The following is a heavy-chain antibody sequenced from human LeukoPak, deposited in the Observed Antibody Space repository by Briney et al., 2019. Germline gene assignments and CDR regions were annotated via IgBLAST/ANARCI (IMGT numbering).Heavy chain of an antibody. CDR1: GVSTTNGIYY. V-gene: IGHV4-39*01. CDR2: VHNVGST. J-gene: IGHJ4*02. CDR3: AIHAEYNSGWHFYLDH. D-gene: IGHD6-19*01. Sequence: SGPTLVNPSETLSLTCTVSGVSTTNGIYYWAWIRQPPGKGLEWIGSVHNVGSTYYNLSLRSRVTMSIDTSKNQFSLRLNSVTAADTAVYYCAIHAEYNSGWHFYLDHWGQGILVTVSS.